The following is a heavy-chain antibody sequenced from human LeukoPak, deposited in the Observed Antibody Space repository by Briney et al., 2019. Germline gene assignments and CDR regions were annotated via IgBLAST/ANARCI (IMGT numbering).Heavy chain of an antibody. V-gene: IGHV3-30*01. CDR1: GFTFSSYA. CDR2: ISYDGSNK. Sequence: GGSLRLSCAASGFTFSSYAMHWVRQAPGKGLEWVAVISYDGSNKYYADSVKGRFTISRDNSKNTLYLQMNSLRAEDTAVYYCARVRNSCYFDYWGQGTLVTVSP. D-gene: IGHD1-14*01. CDR3: ARVRNSCYFDY. J-gene: IGHJ4*02.